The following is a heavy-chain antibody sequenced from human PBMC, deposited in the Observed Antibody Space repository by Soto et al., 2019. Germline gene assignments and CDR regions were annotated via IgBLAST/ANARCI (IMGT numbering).Heavy chain of an antibody. CDR1: GYTFTSYY. V-gene: IGHV1-2*04. D-gene: IGHD5-12*01. J-gene: IGHJ4*02. CDR2: INPKSGGT. Sequence: ASVKVSCKASGYTFTSYYMHWVRQAPGQGLEWMGWINPKSGGTNYAQRLRDWVTLTRDSSISTAYMELSRLKSDSTAVYYCAKVPSGYLDKYYFDYWGQGTLVTVSS. CDR3: AKVPSGYLDKYYFDY.